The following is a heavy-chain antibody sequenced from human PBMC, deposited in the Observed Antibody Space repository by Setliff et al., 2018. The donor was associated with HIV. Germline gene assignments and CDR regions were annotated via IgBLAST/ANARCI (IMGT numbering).Heavy chain of an antibody. CDR2: MNPDSGNT. V-gene: IGHV1-8*02. J-gene: IGHJ4*02. D-gene: IGHD2-8*01. CDR3: ARGKVLRGNILYY. CDR1: GYTFINYD. Sequence: ASVKVSCKASGYTFINYDIYWVRQTTGQGLEWMGWMNPDSGNTGYAQKFQGRVTMTRNTSNSTAYMDMSSLRSEDTAVYSCARGKVLRGNILYYWGQGTRVTVS.